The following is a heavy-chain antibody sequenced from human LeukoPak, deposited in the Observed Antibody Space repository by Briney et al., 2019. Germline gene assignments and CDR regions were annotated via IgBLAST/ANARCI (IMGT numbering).Heavy chain of an antibody. Sequence: PGGSLRLSRAASGFTFSSYWMHWVRRAPGKGLVWVSRINSDGSSTSYADSVKGRFTISRDNAKNTLYLQMNSLRAEDTAVYYCAELGITMIGGVWGKGTTVTISS. CDR3: AELGITMIGGV. CDR2: INSDGSST. D-gene: IGHD3-10*02. J-gene: IGHJ6*04. CDR1: GFTFSSYW. V-gene: IGHV3-74*01.